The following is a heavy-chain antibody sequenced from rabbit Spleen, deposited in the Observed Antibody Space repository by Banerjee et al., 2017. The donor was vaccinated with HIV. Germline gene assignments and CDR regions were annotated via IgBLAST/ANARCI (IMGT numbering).Heavy chain of an antibody. CDR2: INSYTAKS. D-gene: IGHD1-1*01. CDR3: ARDLPGVIGWNFNL. V-gene: IGHV1S45*01. Sequence: QEQLVESGGGLVRPGASLTLTCKASGFRFSFNNDYVMCWVRQAPGKGLEWIACINSYTAKSVYATWAKGPFTISKTSSTTVTLQMTSLTAADTATYFCARDLPGVIGWNFNLWGQGTLVT. J-gene: IGHJ4*01. CDR1: GFRFSFNNDYV.